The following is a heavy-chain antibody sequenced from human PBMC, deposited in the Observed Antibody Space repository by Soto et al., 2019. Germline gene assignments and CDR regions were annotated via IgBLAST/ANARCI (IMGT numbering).Heavy chain of an antibody. D-gene: IGHD3-22*01. CDR2: IIPIFGTA. CDR1: GVTFSSYA. Sequence: SVKVSCKASGVTFSSYAISWVRQAPGQGLEWMGGIIPIFGTANYAQKFQGRVTITADESTSTAYMELSSPRSEDTAVYYCAAQYYYDSSGYYPFDYWGQGTLVTVSS. V-gene: IGHV1-69*13. J-gene: IGHJ4*02. CDR3: AAQYYYDSSGYYPFDY.